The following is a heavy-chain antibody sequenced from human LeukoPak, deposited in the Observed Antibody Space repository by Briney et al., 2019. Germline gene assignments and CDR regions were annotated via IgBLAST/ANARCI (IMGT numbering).Heavy chain of an antibody. Sequence: PGGSLRLSCAASGFTFSDYYMNWIRQAPGKGLEWVSYISSSSDYTNYADSVKGRFTISRDNAGNSLYLQMNSLRAEDAAVYYCVRDAVGGDKGDYWGQGTLVTVSS. J-gene: IGHJ4*02. CDR2: ISSSSDYT. V-gene: IGHV3-11*05. CDR3: VRDAVGGDKGDY. D-gene: IGHD2-21*01. CDR1: GFTFSDYY.